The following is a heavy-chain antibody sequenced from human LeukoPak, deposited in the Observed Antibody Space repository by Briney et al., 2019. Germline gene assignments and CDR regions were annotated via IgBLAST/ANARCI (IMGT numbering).Heavy chain of an antibody. CDR2: ISGSGGST. V-gene: IGHV3-23*01. CDR1: GFTFSSYA. D-gene: IGHD3-22*01. J-gene: IGHJ4*02. CDR3: ARKDYYDSSGYYSVDY. Sequence: PGGSLRLSCAASGFTFSSYAMSWVRQAPGKGLEWVSAISGSGGSTYYADSVKGRFTISRDNSKNTLYLQMNSLRAEDTAVYYCARKDYYDSSGYYSVDYWGQGTLVTVSS.